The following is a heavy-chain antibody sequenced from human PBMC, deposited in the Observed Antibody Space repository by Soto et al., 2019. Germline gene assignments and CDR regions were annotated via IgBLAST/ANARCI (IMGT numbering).Heavy chain of an antibody. CDR3: ARDCTSCHHYYYYGMDV. CDR2: ISSSGSTI. J-gene: IGHJ6*02. D-gene: IGHD2-2*01. CDR1: GFTFSSYA. Sequence: PGGSLRLSCAASGFTFSSYAMNWVRQAPGKGLEWVSYISSSGSTIYYADSVKGRFTISRDNAKNSLYLQMNSLRAEDTAVYYCARDCTSCHHYYYYGMDVWGQGTTVTVSS. V-gene: IGHV3-48*03.